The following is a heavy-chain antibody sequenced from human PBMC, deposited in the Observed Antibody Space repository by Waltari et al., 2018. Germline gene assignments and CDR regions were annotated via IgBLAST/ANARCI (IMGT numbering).Heavy chain of an antibody. D-gene: IGHD6-19*01. CDR3: ARVLKQWLVPYNWFDP. V-gene: IGHV1-2*02. J-gene: IGHJ5*02. CDR2: INPNSGGT. CDR1: GYHFTGYY. Sequence: QVQLVQSGAEVKKPGASVKVSCKASGYHFTGYYMTVVRQAPGQGLEWMGWINPNSGGTNYAQKFQGRVTMTRDTSISTAYMELSRLRSDDTAVYYCARVLKQWLVPYNWFDPWGQGTLVTVSS.